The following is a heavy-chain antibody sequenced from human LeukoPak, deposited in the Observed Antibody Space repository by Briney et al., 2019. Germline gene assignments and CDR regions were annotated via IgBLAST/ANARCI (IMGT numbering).Heavy chain of an antibody. J-gene: IGHJ4*02. CDR1: GFTFSIYA. Sequence: PGGSLRLSCAASGFTFSIYAMSWVRQAPGKGLEWVSVISGSGGSTYYADSVKGRFTISRDNSKNMLYLQMNSLRAEDTAVYYCASLHYYDPSIDYWGQGTLVTVSS. CDR3: ASLHYYDPSIDY. V-gene: IGHV3-23*01. D-gene: IGHD3-22*01. CDR2: ISGSGGST.